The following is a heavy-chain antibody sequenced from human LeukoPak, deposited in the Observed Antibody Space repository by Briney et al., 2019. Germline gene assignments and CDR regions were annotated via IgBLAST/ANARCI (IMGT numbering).Heavy chain of an antibody. D-gene: IGHD2/OR15-2a*01. CDR3: ARGLSLI. Sequence: XGLEWMGWMNPNRCNTGYAQKFQGRVTMTRNTAISTAYMELSSLRSEDTAVYYCARGLSLIWGQGTLVTVSS. CDR2: MNPNRCNT. V-gene: IGHV1-8*01. J-gene: IGHJ4*02.